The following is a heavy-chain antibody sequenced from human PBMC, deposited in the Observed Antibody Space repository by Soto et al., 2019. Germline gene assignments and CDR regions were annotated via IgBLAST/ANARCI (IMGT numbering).Heavy chain of an antibody. D-gene: IGHD6-19*01. CDR1: GFTFSSYS. CDR2: ISSSSSYI. V-gene: IGHV3-21*01. Sequence: GGSLRLSCAASGFTFSSYSMNWVRQAPGKGLEWVSSISSSSSYIYYADSVKGRFTISRDNAKNSLYLQMNSLRAEDTAVYYCARDSAVAGTHFDYCCQGTLVSVSS. CDR3: ARDSAVAGTHFDY. J-gene: IGHJ4*02.